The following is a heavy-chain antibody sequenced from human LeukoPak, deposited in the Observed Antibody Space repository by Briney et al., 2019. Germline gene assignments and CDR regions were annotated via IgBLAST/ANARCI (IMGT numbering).Heavy chain of an antibody. CDR1: GGSISSGSYF. CDR3: AREGVAVASNWFDP. Sequence: SQTLSLTCTVSGGSISSGSYFWSWIRQPAGKGLEWIGRINTSGSTNYNPSLKSRVTMSVDTSKNQFSLKLSSVTAADTAVYYCAREGVAVASNWFDPWGQGTLVTVSS. J-gene: IGHJ5*02. D-gene: IGHD6-19*01. V-gene: IGHV4-61*02. CDR2: INTSGST.